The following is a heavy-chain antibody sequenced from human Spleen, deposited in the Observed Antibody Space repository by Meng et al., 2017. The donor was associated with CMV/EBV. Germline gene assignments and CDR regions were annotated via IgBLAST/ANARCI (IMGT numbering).Heavy chain of an antibody. CDR1: GYTFAGHY. V-gene: IGHV1-2*02. J-gene: IGHJ4*02. CDR2: IHPDTGGT. Sequence: ASVKVSCKTSGYTFAGHYMHWVRQAPGQGLEWMGWIHPDTGGTNYAQNFQGRVTVTRDTSIRTVYLELSSLRSDDTAMYYCARDDNCGPDYWGQGTLVTVSS. CDR3: ARDDNCGPDY. D-gene: IGHD7-27*01.